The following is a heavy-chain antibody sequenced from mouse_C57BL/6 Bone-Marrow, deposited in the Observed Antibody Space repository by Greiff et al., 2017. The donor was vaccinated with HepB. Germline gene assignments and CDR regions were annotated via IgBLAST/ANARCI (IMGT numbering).Heavy chain of an antibody. J-gene: IGHJ1*03. Sequence: EVQLQQSGPVLVKPGASVKMSCKASGYAFTDYFMDWVKQSHGKSLEWIGVINPYKGGTSYNQKFKGKATLTVDKSSSTAYMQLSSLTSEDSAVYYCASQTHGSYWYFDVWGTGTTVTVSS. CDR2: INPYKGGT. V-gene: IGHV1-19*01. CDR3: ASQTHGSYWYFDV. CDR1: GYAFTDYF.